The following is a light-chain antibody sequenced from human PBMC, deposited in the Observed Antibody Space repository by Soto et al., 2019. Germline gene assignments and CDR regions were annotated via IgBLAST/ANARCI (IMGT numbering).Light chain of an antibody. V-gene: IGKV3-20*01. CDR3: QQQGRSWIT. CDR2: GAS. Sequence: VLAQSPGTLCLSPWGRATFTCSSSQSVNSNSLAWYQHKPGQAPRVFIYGASTRATGIPDRFSGSGSGTDFTLTISRLEPEDFAVYYCQQQGRSWITFGQGTRLEI. CDR1: QSVNSNS. J-gene: IGKJ5*01.